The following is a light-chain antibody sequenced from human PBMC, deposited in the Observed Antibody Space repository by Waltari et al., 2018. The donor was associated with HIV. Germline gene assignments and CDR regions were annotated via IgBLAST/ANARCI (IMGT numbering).Light chain of an antibody. CDR3: QQYKTYSTT. V-gene: IGKV1-5*03. CDR2: EAS. J-gene: IGKJ1*01. Sequence: DIQMTQSPSPLSASVGDSVTITCRASQSINSWLAWYQQKPGKAPRLLISEASSLQSGVPSRFSGSESGTEFTLIINSLQPDDFATYYCQQYKTYSTTFGQGTNVEIK. CDR1: QSINSW.